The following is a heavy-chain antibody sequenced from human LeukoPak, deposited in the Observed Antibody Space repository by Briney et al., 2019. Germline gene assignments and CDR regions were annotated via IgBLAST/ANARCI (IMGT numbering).Heavy chain of an antibody. Sequence: PGGSLRLSCAASGFTFSSYSMNWVRQAPGKGLEWVSYISSSSSTIYYADSVKGRFTISRDNAKNSLYLQMNSLRAEDTAVYYCAKESATYYDFWSGYKGGPYWGQGTLVTVSS. CDR1: GFTFSSYS. D-gene: IGHD3-3*01. V-gene: IGHV3-48*01. CDR3: AKESATYYDFWSGYKGGPY. J-gene: IGHJ4*02. CDR2: ISSSSSTI.